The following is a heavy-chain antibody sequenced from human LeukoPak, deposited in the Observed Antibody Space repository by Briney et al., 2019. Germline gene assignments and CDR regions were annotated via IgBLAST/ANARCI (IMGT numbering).Heavy chain of an antibody. J-gene: IGHJ4*02. V-gene: IGHV3-21*04. CDR1: GFTFSSYS. CDR2: ISSSSSYI. D-gene: IGHD6-19*01. CDR3: TRDRRYSSALNDY. Sequence: GGSLRLSCAASGFTFSSYSMNWVRQAPGKGLEWVSSISSSSSYIYYADSVKGRFTISRDNAKNSLYLQMNSLRAEDTAVYYCTRDRRYSSALNDYWGQGTLVTVSS.